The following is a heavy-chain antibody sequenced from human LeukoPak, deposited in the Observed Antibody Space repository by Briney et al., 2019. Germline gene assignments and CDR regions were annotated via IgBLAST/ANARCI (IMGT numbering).Heavy chain of an antibody. D-gene: IGHD2-8*01. V-gene: IGHV4-59*08. CDR2: ISYSGNT. Sequence: SETLSLTCTVSGGSISNYYWNWIRQPPGKRLEWIGFISYSGNTKYNPSLKSRVTISGDMSKNQFSVKLISVTAADTAVYFCARHRQYDADAFDIWGQGTMVTVSS. CDR3: ARHRQYDADAFDI. CDR1: GGSISNYY. J-gene: IGHJ3*02.